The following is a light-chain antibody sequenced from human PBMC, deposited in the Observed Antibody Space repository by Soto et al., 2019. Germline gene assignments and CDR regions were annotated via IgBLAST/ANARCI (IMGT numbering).Light chain of an antibody. J-gene: IGLJ1*01. CDR2: GGT. CDR3: CSCALL. V-gene: IGLV2-23*01. CDR1: NSDVGTHNL. Sequence: QSVLTQPASVSGSPGQSITIPCTGTNSDVGTHNLVSWYQQHPGKAPKLIIYGGTKRPSGVSNRFSGSKSGNTASLTISGLQAEDEADYYCCSCALLFGTGTKVAVL.